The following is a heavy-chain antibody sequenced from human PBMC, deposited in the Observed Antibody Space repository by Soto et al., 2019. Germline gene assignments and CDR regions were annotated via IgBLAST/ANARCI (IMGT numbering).Heavy chain of an antibody. J-gene: IGHJ4*02. D-gene: IGHD2-21*02. CDR1: GGTFRSHA. CDR2: FSPISGTT. CDR3: ARVSDLSDFVEGPFDH. V-gene: IGHV1-69*01. Sequence: QVQLVQSGAEMKKPGSSVRVSCKASGGTFRSHAISWVRQAPGQGLDWMGGFSPISGTTKTAQTFQGRVTFTADESPSTAYMHLSSLRSDDTAVYFCARVSDLSDFVEGPFDHWGQGTLVTVSS.